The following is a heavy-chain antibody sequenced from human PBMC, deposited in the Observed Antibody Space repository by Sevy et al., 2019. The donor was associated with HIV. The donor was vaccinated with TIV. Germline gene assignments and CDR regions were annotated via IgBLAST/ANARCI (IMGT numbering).Heavy chain of an antibody. D-gene: IGHD6-13*01. CDR1: GFTFSSYA. V-gene: IGHV3-23*01. Sequence: GESLKISCAASGFTFSSYAMSWVRQAPGKGLEWVSAISGSGGRKYYADSVKGRFTISRDNSKNTLYLQMNSLRAEDTAVYYCAKAGSSWYYAFHIWGQGTMVTVSS. CDR3: AKAGSSWYYAFHI. CDR2: ISGSGGRK. J-gene: IGHJ3*02.